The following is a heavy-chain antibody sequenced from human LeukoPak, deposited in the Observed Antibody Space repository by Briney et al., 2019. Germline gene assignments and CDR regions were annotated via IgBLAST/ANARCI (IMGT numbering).Heavy chain of an antibody. J-gene: IGHJ4*02. Sequence: GGSLRLSCEASGFTFSKYWMSWVRQAPGKGLEWVANMKEDGSQKHYVDSVKGRFTISRDNTKNSLYLQMNSQRADDTAVYYCASTVGLDYWGQGTLVTVSS. CDR2: MKEDGSQK. V-gene: IGHV3-7*01. D-gene: IGHD3-16*01. CDR3: ASTVGLDY. CDR1: GFTFSKYW.